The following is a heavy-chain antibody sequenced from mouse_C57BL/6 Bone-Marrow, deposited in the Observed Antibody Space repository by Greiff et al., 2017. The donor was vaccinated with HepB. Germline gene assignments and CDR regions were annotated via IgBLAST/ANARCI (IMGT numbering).Heavy chain of an antibody. D-gene: IGHD1-1*01. CDR3: ARHTYYYGSSYGFAY. CDR2: ISSGGSYT. CDR1: GFTFSSYG. J-gene: IGHJ3*01. Sequence: EVQRVESGGDLVKPGGSLKLSCAASGFTFSSYGMSWVRQTPDKRLEWVATISSGGSYTYYPDSVKGRFTISRDNAKNTLYLQMSSLKSEDTAMYYCARHTYYYGSSYGFAYWGQGTLVTVSA. V-gene: IGHV5-6*01.